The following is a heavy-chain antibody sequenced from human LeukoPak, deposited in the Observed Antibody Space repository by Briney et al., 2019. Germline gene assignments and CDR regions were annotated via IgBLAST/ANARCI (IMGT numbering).Heavy chain of an antibody. V-gene: IGHV4-61*02. CDR2: IYTGGST. CDR1: GGSISSGSYY. D-gene: IGHD5-18*01. Sequence: SQTLSLTCTVSGGSISSGSYYWSWIRQPAGKGLEWIGRIYTGGSTNYNPSLKGRVTISVDTSKNQFSLKLSSVTAADTAVYYCARQYSYGALLDYWGQGTLVTVSS. J-gene: IGHJ4*02. CDR3: ARQYSYGALLDY.